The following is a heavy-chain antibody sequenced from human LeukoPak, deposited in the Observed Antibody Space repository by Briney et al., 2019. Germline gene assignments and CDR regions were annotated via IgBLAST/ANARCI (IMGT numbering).Heavy chain of an antibody. J-gene: IGHJ4*02. CDR1: GFTFTNYW. CDR2: IKEDGSEK. CDR3: ARGGSYRFDY. Sequence: PGGSLRLPCAASGFTFTNYWMSWVRQAPGKGLEWVANIKEDGSEKSYVDSVKGRFTISRDNAKNSLYLQLNSLRAEDTAVYYCARGGSYRFDYWGQGTLVTVSS. D-gene: IGHD1-26*01. V-gene: IGHV3-7*01.